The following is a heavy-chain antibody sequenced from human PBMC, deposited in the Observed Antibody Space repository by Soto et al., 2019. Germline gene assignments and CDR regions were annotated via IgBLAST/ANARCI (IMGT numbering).Heavy chain of an antibody. CDR1: GFTFSSYA. J-gene: IGHJ4*02. CDR3: AKRFGIAAAGIYYFDY. D-gene: IGHD6-13*01. Sequence: GSLRLSCAASGFTFSSYAMSWVRQAPGKGLEWVSAISGSGGSTYYADSVKGRFTISRDNSKNTLYLQMNSLRAEDTAVYYCAKRFGIAAAGIYYFDYWGQGTPVTVSS. V-gene: IGHV3-23*01. CDR2: ISGSGGST.